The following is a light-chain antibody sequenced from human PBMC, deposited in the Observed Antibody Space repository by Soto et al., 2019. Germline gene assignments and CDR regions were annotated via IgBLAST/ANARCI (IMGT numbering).Light chain of an antibody. CDR2: GAS. Sequence: EIVLTLSPGTLSLSPGERVTLTCRASHSVPTNYLAWYQQKPGQSPRLLIYGASTRTTGIPERFSGSGSGTDFTLTISRLEPEDFAVYYCFDYGSSAWTLGQVPKVDIK. CDR3: FDYGSSAWT. J-gene: IGKJ1*01. CDR1: HSVPTNY. V-gene: IGKV3-20*01.